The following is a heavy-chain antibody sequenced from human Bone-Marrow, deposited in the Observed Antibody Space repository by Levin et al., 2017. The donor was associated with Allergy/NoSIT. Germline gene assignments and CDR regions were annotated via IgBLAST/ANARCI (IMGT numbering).Heavy chain of an antibody. V-gene: IGHV1-69*04. J-gene: IGHJ5*02. CDR3: ARSIIGGITMVRGVITP. CDR2: IIPILGIA. Sequence: AASVKVSCKASGGTFSSYAISWVRQAPGQGLEWMGRIIPILGIANYAQKFQGRVTITADKSTSTAYMELSSLRSEDTAVYYCARSIIGGITMVRGVITPWGQGTLVTVSS. CDR1: GGTFSSYA. D-gene: IGHD3-10*01.